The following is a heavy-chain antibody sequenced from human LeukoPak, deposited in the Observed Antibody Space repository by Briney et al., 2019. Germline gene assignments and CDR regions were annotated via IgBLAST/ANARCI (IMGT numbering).Heavy chain of an antibody. CDR3: AKHDSGYFRSHDY. V-gene: IGHV3-23*01. Sequence: GGSLRLSCAASGFTFSSHPMSWVRQAPGKGLEWVSAISGSGLSTFYADFVKGRFTISRDNSENTVYLQMSSLRAEDTAVYFCAKHDSGYFRSHDYWGQGTLVTVSS. D-gene: IGHD3-22*01. J-gene: IGHJ4*02. CDR2: ISGSGLST. CDR1: GFTFSSHP.